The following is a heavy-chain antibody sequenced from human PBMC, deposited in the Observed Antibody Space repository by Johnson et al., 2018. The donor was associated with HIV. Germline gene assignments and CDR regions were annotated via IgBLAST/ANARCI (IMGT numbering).Heavy chain of an antibody. J-gene: IGHJ3*02. CDR3: GREGEWERRNIHAFDI. V-gene: IGHV3-30*02. CDR1: GFTFSIYG. D-gene: IGHD1-26*01. CDR2: IRYDGSNK. Sequence: QVQLVESGGGVVQPGGSLRLSCAASGFTFSIYGMHWVRQAPGKGLEWVAFIRYDGSNKYYADSVKGRFTISRDNSKNTLYLQMNSLRAEDTALYYCGREGEWERRNIHAFDIWGQGTMVTVSS.